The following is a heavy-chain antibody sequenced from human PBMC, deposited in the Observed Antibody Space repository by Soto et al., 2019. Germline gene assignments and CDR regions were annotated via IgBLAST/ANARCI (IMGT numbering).Heavy chain of an antibody. J-gene: IGHJ6*02. CDR2: IYYSGST. Sequence: QVQLQESGPGLVKPSETLSLTCTVSGGSISSYYWSWIRQPPGKGLEWIGYIYYSGSTNYNPSLKRRVPISVDTSKNQFSLKLSSVTAADTAVYYCARDPANYYYGMDVWGQGTTVTVSS. V-gene: IGHV4-59*01. CDR3: ARDPANYYYGMDV. CDR1: GGSISSYY.